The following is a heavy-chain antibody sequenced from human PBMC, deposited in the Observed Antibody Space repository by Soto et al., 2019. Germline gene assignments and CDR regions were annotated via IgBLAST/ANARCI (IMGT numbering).Heavy chain of an antibody. J-gene: IGHJ4*02. CDR1: GFSFSDDW. CDR2: VSSVGSTT. CDR3: VRGKYSGSYFFDY. Sequence: GGSLRLSCEASGFSFSDDWMHWVRQAPGKGLVWVSSVSSVGSTTDYADSVKGRFTISRDNAKNTLYLQMNSLGAEDTAVYYCVRGKYSGSYFFDYWGQGTLVTVSS. V-gene: IGHV3-74*01. D-gene: IGHD1-26*01.